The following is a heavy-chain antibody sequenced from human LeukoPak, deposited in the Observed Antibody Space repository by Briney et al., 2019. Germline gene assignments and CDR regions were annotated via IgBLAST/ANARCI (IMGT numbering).Heavy chain of an antibody. CDR3: ARDWGPSGP. CDR1: GYTFTTYS. J-gene: IGHJ5*02. Sequence: ASVKVSCKVSGYTFTTYSINWVRQAPGQGLEWMGWINTNTGNPTYAQAFTGRFVFSVDTSVSTAHLQINSLQVEDTAVYYCARDWGPSGPWGQGTLVSVSS. V-gene: IGHV7-4-1*02. D-gene: IGHD3-16*01. CDR2: INTNTGNP.